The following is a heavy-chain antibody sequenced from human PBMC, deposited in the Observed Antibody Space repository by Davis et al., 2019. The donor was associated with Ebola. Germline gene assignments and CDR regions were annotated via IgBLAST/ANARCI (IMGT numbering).Heavy chain of an antibody. CDR1: GYSFTSSW. V-gene: IGHV5-51*01. Sequence: PGGSLRLSCKGSGYSFTSSWIGWVRQMPGKGLEWMGIIYPGDSDTRYSPSFQGQVTISADKSISTAYLQWSSLKASDTAMYYCARLYGRYFDYWGQGTLVTVSS. CDR3: ARLYGRYFDY. D-gene: IGHD3-10*01. J-gene: IGHJ4*02. CDR2: IYPGDSDT.